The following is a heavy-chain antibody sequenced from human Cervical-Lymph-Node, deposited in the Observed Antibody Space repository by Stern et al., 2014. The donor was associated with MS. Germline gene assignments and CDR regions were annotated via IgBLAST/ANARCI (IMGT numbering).Heavy chain of an antibody. V-gene: IGHV1-24*01. CDR2: FDPEDGAT. CDR3: ATDWEYCSGGSCYSVPLGY. D-gene: IGHD2-15*01. Sequence: VQLVQSGAEVKKLGASVKVSCKVSGYTLTKLSMHWVRQAPGKGLEWMGGFDPEDGATIYAQKFQGRVTLTGDTSAHTAYMELSSLRSEDTAVYYCATDWEYCSGGSCYSVPLGYWGQGTLITVSS. CDR1: GYTLTKLS. J-gene: IGHJ4*02.